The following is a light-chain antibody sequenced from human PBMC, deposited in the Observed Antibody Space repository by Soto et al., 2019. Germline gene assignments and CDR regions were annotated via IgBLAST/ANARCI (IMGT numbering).Light chain of an antibody. CDR2: SNN. V-gene: IGLV1-44*01. CDR1: RSNIGSNT. CDR3: AAWDDNLNGWV. J-gene: IGLJ3*02. Sequence: QSVLTQPPSASGTPGQRVTISCSGSRSNIGSNTVNWYQQVRGTAPKVLIYSNNQRPSGVPDRFSGSKSGSSGSLAIRGLQSEDEAEYHCAAWDDNLNGWVFGGGTKLTVL.